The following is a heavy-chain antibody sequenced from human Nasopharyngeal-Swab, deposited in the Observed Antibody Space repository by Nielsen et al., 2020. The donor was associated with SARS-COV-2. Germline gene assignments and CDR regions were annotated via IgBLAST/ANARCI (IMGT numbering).Heavy chain of an antibody. V-gene: IGHV4-59*13. CDR2: IYYSGST. CDR1: GGSISSYY. Sequence: SETLSLTCTVSGGSISSYYWSWIRQSPGKGLEWIGYIYYSGSTNYNPSLKSRVTISVDTSKNQFSLKLSSVTAADTAAYYCARDGGQWAFDIWGQGTMVTVSS. J-gene: IGHJ3*02. CDR3: ARDGGQWAFDI. D-gene: IGHD6-19*01.